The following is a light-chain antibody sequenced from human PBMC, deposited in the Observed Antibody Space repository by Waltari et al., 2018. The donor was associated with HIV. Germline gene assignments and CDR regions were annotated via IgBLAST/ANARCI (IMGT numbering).Light chain of an antibody. J-gene: IGLJ2*01. CDR1: NSNIGAGYD. CDR3: QSYDNSLSNVV. CDR2: DNR. V-gene: IGLV1-40*01. Sequence: QSVLTQPPSVSGAPGQRVTISCTGSNSNIGAGYDAHWYQQLPGSAPKLLMFDNRKRPSGVPDRFSVSKSVTSASLVITGLQAADEAVYYCQSYDNSLSNVVFGGGTKLIVL.